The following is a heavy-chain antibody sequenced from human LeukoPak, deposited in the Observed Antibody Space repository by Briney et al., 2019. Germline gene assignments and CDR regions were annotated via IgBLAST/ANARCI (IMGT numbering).Heavy chain of an antibody. Sequence: GGSLRLSCAASGFTFSSYWMNWVRQAPGKGLEWVSYIGSISSGETIYYADSVKGRFTISRDNAKNSLYLQMNSLRAEDTAVYYCARVNFYYDSSGYLDYWGQGTLVTVSS. CDR1: GFTFSSYW. V-gene: IGHV3-48*04. D-gene: IGHD3-22*01. J-gene: IGHJ4*02. CDR3: ARVNFYYDSSGYLDY. CDR2: IGSISSGETI.